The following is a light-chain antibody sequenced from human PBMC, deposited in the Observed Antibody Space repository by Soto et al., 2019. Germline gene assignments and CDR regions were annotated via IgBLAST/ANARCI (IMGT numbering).Light chain of an antibody. V-gene: IGKV1-39*01. CDR3: QQSYSTPRT. CDR2: GAS. CDR1: QSISNY. J-gene: IGKJ4*01. Sequence: DIQMTQSPSSLSASVGDRVTITCRASQSISNYLNWYQQKPGIAPKLLIYGASSLQSGVPSRVSGSGYGTDFTLTISSLQPYDFATYYCQQSYSTPRTFGGGTKVEIK.